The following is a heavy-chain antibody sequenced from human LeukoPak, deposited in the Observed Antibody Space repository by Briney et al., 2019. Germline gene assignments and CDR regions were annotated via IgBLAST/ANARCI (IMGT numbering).Heavy chain of an antibody. CDR1: GYTLTELS. Sequence: ASVNVSCKVSGYTLTELSMHWVRQAPGKGLEWMGGFDPEDGETIYAQKFQGRVTMTEDTSTDTAYMELSSLRSEDTAVYYCATTPPSTVEMATIKRSYYYYYMDVWGKGTTVTVSS. CDR3: ATTPPSTVEMATIKRSYYYYYMDV. CDR2: FDPEDGET. D-gene: IGHD5-24*01. V-gene: IGHV1-24*01. J-gene: IGHJ6*03.